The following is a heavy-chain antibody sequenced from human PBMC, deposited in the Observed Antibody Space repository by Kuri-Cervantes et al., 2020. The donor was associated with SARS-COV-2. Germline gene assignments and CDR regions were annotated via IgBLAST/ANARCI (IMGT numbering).Heavy chain of an antibody. D-gene: IGHD1-26*01. J-gene: IGHJ6*03. CDR3: AKTAGSGSYHYYYYYMDV. CDR2: ISSNGGST. Sequence: GGSLRLSCAASGFTFSSYAMHWVRQAPGKGLEYVSAISSNGGSTYYANSVKGRFTISRDNSKNTLYLQMGSLRAEDMAVYYCAKTAGSGSYHYYYYYMDVWGKGTTVTVSS. CDR1: GFTFSSYA. V-gene: IGHV3-64*01.